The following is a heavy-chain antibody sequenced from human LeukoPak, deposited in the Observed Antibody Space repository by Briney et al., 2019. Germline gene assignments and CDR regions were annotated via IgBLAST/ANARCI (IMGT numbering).Heavy chain of an antibody. CDR3: HPLSYVSN. CDR1: GFTFRSRL. J-gene: IGHJ4*02. CDR2: IKDDGTT. D-gene: IGHD3-22*01. V-gene: IGHV3-74*01. Sequence: GGSLRLSCAGSGFTFRSRLMHWVRQAPGKGLVWVALIKDDGTTNYADSVRGRFTASRDDAKNTVYLQMSSLRADDTAVYYCHPLSYVSNWGQGTLVTVSA.